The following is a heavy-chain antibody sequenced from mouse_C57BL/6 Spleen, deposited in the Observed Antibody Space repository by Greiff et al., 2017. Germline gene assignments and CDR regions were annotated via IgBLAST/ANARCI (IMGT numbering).Heavy chain of an antibody. CDR2: IDPNSGGT. CDR1: GYPFTSYW. Sequence: QVQLQQPGAELVKPGASVKLSCKASGYPFTSYWMHWVKQRPGRGLEWLGRIDPNSGGTQYNEKFKSKATLTVDKPSSTAYMQLSCLTSEGSAVYVNARGFNWDPFAYWGKGTLVTVSA. CDR3: ARGFNWDPFAY. J-gene: IGHJ3*01. D-gene: IGHD4-1*01. V-gene: IGHV1-72*01.